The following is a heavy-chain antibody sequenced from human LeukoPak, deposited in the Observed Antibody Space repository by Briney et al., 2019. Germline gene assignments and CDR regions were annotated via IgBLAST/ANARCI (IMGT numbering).Heavy chain of an antibody. J-gene: IGHJ4*02. CDR2: INPNSGGT. CDR3: ARDTGELWFGELLYYFDY. V-gene: IGHV1-2*02. D-gene: IGHD3-10*01. CDR1: GYTFTGYY. Sequence: ASVKVSCKASGYTFTGYYMHWVRQAPGQGLESMGWINPNSGGTNYAQKFQGRVTMTRDTSISTAYMELSRLRSDDTAVYYCARDTGELWFGELLYYFDYWGQGTLVTVSS.